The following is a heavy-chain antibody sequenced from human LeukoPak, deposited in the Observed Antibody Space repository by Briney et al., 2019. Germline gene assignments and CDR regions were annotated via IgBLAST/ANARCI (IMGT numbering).Heavy chain of an antibody. CDR3: VEEEYTTLSMDV. Sequence: SETLSLTCAVSGASISSGGYYWSWLRQHRGRGLEWIGYIFNSDNYYKPSLRSRIIISVDTSKNQFYMKMTSVTAADTAVYYCVEEEYTTLSMDVWGKGTTVTVSS. CDR2: IFNSDN. J-gene: IGHJ6*03. CDR1: GASISSGGYY. V-gene: IGHV4-31*02. D-gene: IGHD2/OR15-2a*01.